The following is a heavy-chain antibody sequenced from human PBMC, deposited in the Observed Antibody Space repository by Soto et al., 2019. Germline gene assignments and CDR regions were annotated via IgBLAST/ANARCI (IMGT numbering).Heavy chain of an antibody. D-gene: IGHD5-12*01. Sequence: SLKVSCKASGGTFSSYAISWVRQAPGQGLEWMGGIIPIFGTANYAQKFQGRVTITADESTSTAYMELSSLRSEDTAVYYRAGIVATIRKRDAYFDHWRQGTLVTVSS. CDR1: GGTFSSYA. CDR3: AGIVATIRKRDAYFDH. CDR2: IIPIFGTA. V-gene: IGHV1-69*13. J-gene: IGHJ4*02.